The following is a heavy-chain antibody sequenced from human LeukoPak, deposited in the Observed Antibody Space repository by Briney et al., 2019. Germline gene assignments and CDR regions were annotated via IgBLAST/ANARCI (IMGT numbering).Heavy chain of an antibody. D-gene: IGHD6-13*01. CDR2: TYYRSKWYN. J-gene: IGHJ5*02. Sequence: SQTLSLTCAISGDSVSSNSAAWNWIRQSPSRGLEWLGRTYYRSKWYNDYAVSVKSRITINPDTSKNQFSLKLSSVTAADTAVYYCAREDSSSWDNWFDPWGQGTLVTVSS. CDR1: GDSVSSNSAA. V-gene: IGHV6-1*01. CDR3: AREDSSSWDNWFDP.